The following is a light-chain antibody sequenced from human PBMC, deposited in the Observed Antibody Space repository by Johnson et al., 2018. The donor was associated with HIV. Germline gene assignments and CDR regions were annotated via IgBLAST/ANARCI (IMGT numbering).Light chain of an antibody. CDR1: SSDIGKNY. J-gene: IGLJ1*01. CDR2: ENN. Sequence: QSVLTQPPSVSAAPGQKVTISCSGSSSDIGKNYVSWYQQLPGTAPKLLVYENNKRPSGIPDRFSGSKSGTSATLDITGLQAGDEADYYCGTWVSSLSAPYVFGTGTTVTVV. V-gene: IGLV1-51*02. CDR3: GTWVSSLSAPYV.